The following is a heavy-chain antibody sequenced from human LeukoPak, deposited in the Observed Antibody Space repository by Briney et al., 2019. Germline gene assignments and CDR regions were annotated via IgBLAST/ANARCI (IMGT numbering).Heavy chain of an antibody. CDR3: ARVESHYVWGSGAADY. D-gene: IGHD3-16*01. V-gene: IGHV1-2*02. CDR2: INPNSGGT. Sequence: SVKVSFKASGYTFTGYYMHWVRQAPGQGLEWMGWINPNSGGTDYAQKFQGRVTMTRDTSISTAYMELSRLRSDDTAVYYCARVESHYVWGSGAADYWGQGTLVTVSS. CDR1: GYTFTGYY. J-gene: IGHJ4*02.